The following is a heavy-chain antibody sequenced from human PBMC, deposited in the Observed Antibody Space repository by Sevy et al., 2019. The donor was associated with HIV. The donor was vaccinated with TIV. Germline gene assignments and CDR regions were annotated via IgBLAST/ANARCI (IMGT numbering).Heavy chain of an antibody. J-gene: IGHJ3*02. V-gene: IGHV4-38-2*02. Sequence: SETLSLTCTISGYSIRSGYYWGWIRQPPGKGLEWIGSMYHSGTTYYNTSLKSRVTISADTSKNHFSLKLTSVTAADTAIYHGAAMSTVTRGDALDIWGQGTMVTVSS. D-gene: IGHD4-17*01. CDR3: AAMSTVTRGDALDI. CDR2: MYHSGTT. CDR1: GYSIRSGYY.